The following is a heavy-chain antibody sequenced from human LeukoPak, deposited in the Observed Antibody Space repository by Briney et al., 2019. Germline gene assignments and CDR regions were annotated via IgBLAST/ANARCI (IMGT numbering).Heavy chain of an antibody. CDR2: INWNGGST. Sequence: GGSLRLSCAASGFTFDDYGMSWVRQAPGKGLEWVSGINWNGGSTGYADSVKGRFTISRDNAENSLYLQMNSLRAEDTALYHCAREAIAARPPYYYMDVWGKGTTVTVSS. J-gene: IGHJ6*03. V-gene: IGHV3-20*01. CDR1: GFTFDDYG. CDR3: AREAIAARPPYYYMDV. D-gene: IGHD6-6*01.